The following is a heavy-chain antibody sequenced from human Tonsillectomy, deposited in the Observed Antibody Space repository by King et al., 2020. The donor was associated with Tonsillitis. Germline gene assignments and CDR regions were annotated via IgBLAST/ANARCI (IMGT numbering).Heavy chain of an antibody. J-gene: IGHJ4*02. CDR1: GFTFSSYA. D-gene: IGHD5-18*01. CDR2: ISSNGGST. V-gene: IGHV3-64D*06. CDR3: VRGDTAMVHGAYFDF. Sequence: VQLVESGGGLVQPGGSLRLSCSASGFTFSSYAMHWVRQAPGKGLEYVSAISSNGGSTYYPDSVKGRFTISRDNTKNTLYLQMSSLRAEDTYVYYCVRGDTAMVHGAYFDFWGQGTLVTVSS.